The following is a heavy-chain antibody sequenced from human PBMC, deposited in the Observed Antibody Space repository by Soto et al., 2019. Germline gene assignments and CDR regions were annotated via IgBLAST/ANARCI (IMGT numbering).Heavy chain of an antibody. CDR3: AKMREVVVVPAAMPAGFDP. V-gene: IGHV3-23*01. CDR2: ISGSGGST. J-gene: IGHJ5*02. Sequence: GGSLRLSCAASGFTFSSYAMSWVRQAPGKGLEWVSAISGSGGSTYYADSVKGRFTISRDNYKNTMYLQMNSMSAEDTAVYYCAKMREVVVVPAAMPAGFDPWGQGTLVTVSS. CDR1: GFTFSSYA. D-gene: IGHD2-2*01.